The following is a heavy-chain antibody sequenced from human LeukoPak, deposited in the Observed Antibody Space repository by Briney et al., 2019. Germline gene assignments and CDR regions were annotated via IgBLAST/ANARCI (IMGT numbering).Heavy chain of an antibody. CDR3: ARGRGVNYYYYYYMDV. Sequence: SETLSLTWAVYGGSFSGYYWSWLRQPPGKGLEWIGEINHSGSTNYNPSLKSRVTISVDTSKNQFSLKLSSVTAADTAVYYCARGRGVNYYYYYYMDVWGKGTTVTVSS. CDR1: GGSFSGYY. V-gene: IGHV4-34*01. J-gene: IGHJ6*03. CDR2: INHSGST. D-gene: IGHD3-10*01.